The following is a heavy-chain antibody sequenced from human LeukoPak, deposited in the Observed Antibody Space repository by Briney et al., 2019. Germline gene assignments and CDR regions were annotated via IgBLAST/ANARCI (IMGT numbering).Heavy chain of an antibody. CDR2: IHSSGTT. CDR3: ARETSGYAYFDY. D-gene: IGHD3-22*01. Sequence: PGGSLRLSCAASGFTFSDYYMSWIRQAPGKGLEWVSVIHSSGTTYYADSVKGRFIISRDNSKNTLYVQMNSLTAEDTAVYYCARETSGYAYFDYWGQGTLVTVSS. CDR1: GFTFSDYY. J-gene: IGHJ4*02. V-gene: IGHV3-53*01.